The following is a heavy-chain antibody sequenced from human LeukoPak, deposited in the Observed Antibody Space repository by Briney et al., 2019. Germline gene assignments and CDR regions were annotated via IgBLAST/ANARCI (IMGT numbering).Heavy chain of an antibody. CDR3: ASRYYDFWSGYGDSYGMDV. CDR1: GYTFTSYD. J-gene: IGHJ6*02. V-gene: IGHV1-8*01. Sequence: GASVKVSCKASGYTFTSYDINWVRQATGQGLEWMRWMNPNSGNTGYAQKFQGRVTMTRNTSISTAYMELSSLRSEDTAVYYCASRYYDFWSGYGDSYGMDVWGQGTTVTVSS. CDR2: MNPNSGNT. D-gene: IGHD3-3*01.